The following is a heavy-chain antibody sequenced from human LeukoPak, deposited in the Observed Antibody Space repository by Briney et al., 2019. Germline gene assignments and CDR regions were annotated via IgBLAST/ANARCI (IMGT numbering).Heavy chain of an antibody. CDR1: GYTFVSYG. V-gene: IGHV1-18*04. J-gene: IGHJ4*02. CDR2: INAYSIKT. CDR3: ARAGDEVPTYFDY. D-gene: IGHD3-16*01. Sequence: ASVTVSCKASGYTFVSYGMSWIRQPPGQGLEWKGLINAYSIKTKYAQKFQGRVTMTTDTSTTTAYLDLRSLTSDDTAVYYCARAGDEVPTYFDYWGRGALVTVSS.